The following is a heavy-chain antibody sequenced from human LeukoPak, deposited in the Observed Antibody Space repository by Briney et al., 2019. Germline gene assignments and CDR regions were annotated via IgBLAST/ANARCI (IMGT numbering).Heavy chain of an antibody. CDR3: ARRDSAMVFFDL. Sequence: PSETLPLTRTVSGGSISSYYWSWIRQPPGKGLEWIGYIYTGGSTNYNPSLKSRVTISVDTSKNQCSLKLTSVTAADTAVYYCARRDSAMVFFDLWGQGTLVTVSS. V-gene: IGHV4-4*09. D-gene: IGHD5-18*01. J-gene: IGHJ4*02. CDR1: GGSISSYY. CDR2: IYTGGST.